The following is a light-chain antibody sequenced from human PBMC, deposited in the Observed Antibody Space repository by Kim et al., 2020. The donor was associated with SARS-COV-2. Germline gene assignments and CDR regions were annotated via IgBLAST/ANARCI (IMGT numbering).Light chain of an antibody. CDR1: RSNIGSNT. CDR2: SNN. CDR3: AAWDDSLNGPV. J-gene: IGLJ3*02. Sequence: QSVLTQPPSASGTPGQRVIISCSGSRSNIGSNTVNWYQHLLGTAPKLLIYSNNQRPSGVPDRFSGSKSGTSASLAISGLQSEDEADYYCAAWDDSLNGPVFGGGTKLTVL. V-gene: IGLV1-44*01.